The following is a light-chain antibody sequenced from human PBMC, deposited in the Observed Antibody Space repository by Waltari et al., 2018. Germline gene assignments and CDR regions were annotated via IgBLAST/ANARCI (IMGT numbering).Light chain of an antibody. CDR1: SSDVGRHNY. CDR2: DVN. Sequence: QSALTQPASVSGSPGPSNTIPCTGTSSDVGRHNYVSWYQQHPGKAPKLMLYDVNKWPSGVSNRFSGSKSGNTASLTISGLQAEDEADYYCSSYTISSTYVFGTGTKVTVL. J-gene: IGLJ1*01. CDR3: SSYTISSTYV. V-gene: IGLV2-14*03.